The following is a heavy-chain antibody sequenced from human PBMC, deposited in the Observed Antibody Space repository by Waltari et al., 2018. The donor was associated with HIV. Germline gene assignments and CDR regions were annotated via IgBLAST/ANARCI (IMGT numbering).Heavy chain of an antibody. Sequence: QITLKESGPTLVKPTQTLTLTCTFSGFTLRNLAANRGVGVGWVRQPPGKALEWLALIYYNNDRRHSPSLKTMLNIFMDDPKKQVVLTMTNMDPVDTATYYCVHMPNIYYDFLENWFDPWGPGILVTVSS. D-gene: IGHD3-16*01. V-gene: IGHV2-5*01. J-gene: IGHJ5*02. CDR3: VHMPNIYYDFLENWFDP. CDR1: GFTLRNLAANRGVG. CDR2: IYYNNDR.